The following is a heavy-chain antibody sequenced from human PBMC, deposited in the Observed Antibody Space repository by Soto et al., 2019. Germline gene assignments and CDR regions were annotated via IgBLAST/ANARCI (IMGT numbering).Heavy chain of an antibody. Sequence: QVQLVQSGAEVKKPGASVEVSCKTSGYTFSDHYTHWVRQAPGQGLEWMGWINPNSGGTGSAEKFQGRVTMTRDTSISTAYMELNRLNSDDTAVYYCVRGGPVAGPTSSEAYHPFDFWGQGTLVTVSS. CDR2: INPNSGGT. CDR3: VRGGPVAGPTSSEAYHPFDF. CDR1: GYTFSDHY. D-gene: IGHD6-19*01. J-gene: IGHJ4*02. V-gene: IGHV1-2*02.